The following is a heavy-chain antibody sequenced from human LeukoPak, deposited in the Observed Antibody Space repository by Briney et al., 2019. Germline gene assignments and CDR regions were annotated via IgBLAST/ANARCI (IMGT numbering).Heavy chain of an antibody. Sequence: SDTLSLTCAVSGDPISCCYWTWIRQSADKGLEWIGRVFISGSTNYNPSLQGRVTMSVDRSRSQFSLRLRSVTAADTAVYYCVRQGYNYGAFNAWGQGTLVTVSS. CDR2: VFISGST. D-gene: IGHD5-18*01. J-gene: IGHJ4*02. CDR3: VRQGYNYGAFNA. CDR1: GDPISCCY. V-gene: IGHV4-4*07.